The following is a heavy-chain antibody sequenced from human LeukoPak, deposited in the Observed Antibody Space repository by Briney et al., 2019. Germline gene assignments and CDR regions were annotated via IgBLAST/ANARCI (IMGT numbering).Heavy chain of an antibody. Sequence: GASVKVSCKASGYTFTGYYMHWVRQAPGQGLEWMGWINPNSGGTNYAQKIQGWVTMTRDTSISTAYMELSRLRSDDTAVYYCARRGTHEYSSSRNIWFDPWGQGTLVTVSS. CDR1: GYTFTGYY. CDR2: INPNSGGT. D-gene: IGHD6-6*01. CDR3: ARRGTHEYSSSRNIWFDP. J-gene: IGHJ5*02. V-gene: IGHV1-2*04.